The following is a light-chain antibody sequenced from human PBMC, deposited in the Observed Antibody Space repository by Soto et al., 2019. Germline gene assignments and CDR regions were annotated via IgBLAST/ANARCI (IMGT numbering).Light chain of an antibody. Sequence: SVLTQPPSVSGSPGQSITISCTGTSSDVGSYNRVSWYQHPPGTAPPLIISEFSNPPSGVSDRVSGSKSGNTASLTISGLQAEDEADYSCTSYTNSGSGVFGGGTKLTVL. CDR3: TSYTNSGSGV. CDR2: EFS. V-gene: IGLV2-18*02. CDR1: SSDVGSYNR. J-gene: IGLJ3*02.